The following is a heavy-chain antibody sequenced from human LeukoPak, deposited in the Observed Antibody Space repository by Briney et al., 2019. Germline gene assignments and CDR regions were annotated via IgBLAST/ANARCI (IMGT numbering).Heavy chain of an antibody. CDR3: AGGYGFDY. CDR2: ISYDGSNE. D-gene: IGHD1-14*01. V-gene: IGHV3-30*03. J-gene: IGHJ4*02. Sequence: GRSLRLSCAASGFTFSTYGVHWVRQAPGKGLEWVAVISYDGSNEFYADSVKGRFTISRDNSKNTLYLQMNSLRAEDTAVYYCAGGYGFDYWGQGTLVTVSS. CDR1: GFTFSTYG.